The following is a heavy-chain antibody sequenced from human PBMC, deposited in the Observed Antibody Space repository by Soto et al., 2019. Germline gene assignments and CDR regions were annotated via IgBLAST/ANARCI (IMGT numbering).Heavy chain of an antibody. CDR1: GDTFTDYY. CDR2: VNPSGGHT. J-gene: IGHJ4*02. V-gene: IGHV1-46*01. Sequence: QVQLMQSGAEVKKPGASAKVSCKASGDTFTDYYIHWVRQAPGQGLEWMGTVNPSGGHTTYAQHFRGRVSMTRDTSTSTLYLEVTSLTSDDTAIDYCTRGGHVVVVTAGLDYWGQGTLVTFSS. CDR3: TRGGHVVVVTAGLDY. D-gene: IGHD2-21*02.